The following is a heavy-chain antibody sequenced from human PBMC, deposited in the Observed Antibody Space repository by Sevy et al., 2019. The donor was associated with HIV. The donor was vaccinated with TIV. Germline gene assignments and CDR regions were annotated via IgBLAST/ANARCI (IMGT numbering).Heavy chain of an antibody. J-gene: IGHJ6*02. CDR3: ARGGGHYYDSSGYSIGGYYGMDV. V-gene: IGHV3-11*01. Sequence: GGSLRLSCAASGFTFSDYYMSWIRQAPGKGLEWVSYISSSGSTIYYADSVKGRFTNSRDNAKNSLYLQMNSLRAEDTAVYYCARGGGHYYDSSGYSIGGYYGMDVWGQGTTVTVSS. CDR1: GFTFSDYY. CDR2: ISSSGSTI. D-gene: IGHD3-22*01.